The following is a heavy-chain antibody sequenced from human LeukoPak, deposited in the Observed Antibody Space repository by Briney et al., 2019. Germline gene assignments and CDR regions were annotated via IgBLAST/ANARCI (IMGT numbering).Heavy chain of an antibody. J-gene: IGHJ4*02. CDR2: ISGSGGST. Sequence: PGGSLRLSCAASGFTFSNYAMSWVRQAPGKGLEGVSVISGSGGSTYYADSVKGRFTISRDNSKNTLYVQVNSLRAEDTAVYYCAKVGAAGTAYYFDYWGQGPLVTVS. CDR3: AKVGAAGTAYYFDY. CDR1: GFTFSNYA. V-gene: IGHV3-23*01. D-gene: IGHD6-13*01.